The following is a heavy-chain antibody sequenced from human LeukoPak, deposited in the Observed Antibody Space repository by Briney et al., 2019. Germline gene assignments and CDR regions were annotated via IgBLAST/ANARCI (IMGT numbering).Heavy chain of an antibody. J-gene: IGHJ4*02. CDR1: GYTFTGYY. CDR2: INPNSGGT. D-gene: IGHD3-22*01. CDR3: ARGFLGDSSGYYYGGFDY. Sequence: SVKVSCKASGYTFTGYYMHWVRQAPGQGLEWMGWINPNSGGTNYAQKFQRRVTMTRDTSIRTAYMELSSLRADDTAVYYCARGFLGDSSGYYYGGFDYWGQGTLVTVSS. V-gene: IGHV1-2*02.